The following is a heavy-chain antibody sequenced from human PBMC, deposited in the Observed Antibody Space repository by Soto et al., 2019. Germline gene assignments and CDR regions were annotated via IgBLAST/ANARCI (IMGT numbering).Heavy chain of an antibody. CDR2: IYSGGST. V-gene: IGHV3-53*05. CDR1: GFTVSSNY. J-gene: IGHJ4*02. CDR3: AKDLRSGWSLDS. D-gene: IGHD6-19*01. Sequence: GGSLRLSCAASGFTVSSNYMSWVRQAPGKGLEWVSVIYSGGSTYYADSVKGRFTISRDNSKNTLYLQMNSLRAEDTAVYYCAKDLRSGWSLDSWGQGTLVTVSS.